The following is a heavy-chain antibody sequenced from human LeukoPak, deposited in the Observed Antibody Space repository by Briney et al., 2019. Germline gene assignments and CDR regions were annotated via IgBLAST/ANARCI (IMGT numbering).Heavy chain of an antibody. CDR3: ARHDFDLPMIYSFFVH. V-gene: IGHV1-46*01. J-gene: IGHJ5*02. Sequence: GASVTVSCKASGYTFTKYYMNWVRQAPGQGLEWMGIMHPTGDSTNYAQKFQGRVTLTRDTSTGTFYMELSSLTPEDTAVYYCARHDFDLPMIYSFFVHWGQGTLVTVSS. CDR1: GYTFTKYY. CDR2: MHPTGDST. D-gene: IGHD3-3*01.